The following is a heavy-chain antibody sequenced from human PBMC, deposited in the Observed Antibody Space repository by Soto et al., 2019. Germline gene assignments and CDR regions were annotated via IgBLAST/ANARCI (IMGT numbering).Heavy chain of an antibody. J-gene: IGHJ4*02. CDR1: GYTFTSYY. CDR2: INPSGGST. CDR3: ARDQGGVEWEYFDY. V-gene: IGHV1-46*01. Sequence: QVQLVQSGAEVKKPGASVKVSCKASGYTFTSYYMHWVRQAPGQGLEWMGIINPSGGSTSYAQKFQGRATMTRDPSTSTVYMERSRLRSEDTAVYYCARDQGGVEWEYFDYWGQGTLVTVSS. D-gene: IGHD1-26*01.